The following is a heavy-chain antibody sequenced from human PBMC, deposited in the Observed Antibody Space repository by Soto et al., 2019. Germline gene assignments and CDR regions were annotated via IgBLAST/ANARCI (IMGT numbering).Heavy chain of an antibody. J-gene: IGHJ4*02. CDR3: ARSGELLQTFDS. V-gene: IGHV3-21*06. CDR2: ITGNREYK. Sequence: PGGSLRLSCVVSGVSFSDESMNRGRQAPGKGLEWVSLITGNREYKSYAGSVKGRFTVSRDNAKNSLYLQMNSLTVEDTAVYYCARSGELLQTFDSWGQGTLVTVSS. D-gene: IGHD1-26*01. CDR1: GVSFSDES.